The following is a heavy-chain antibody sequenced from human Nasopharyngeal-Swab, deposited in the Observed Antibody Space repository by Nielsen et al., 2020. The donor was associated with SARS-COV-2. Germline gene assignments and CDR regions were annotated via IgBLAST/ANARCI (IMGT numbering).Heavy chain of an antibody. V-gene: IGHV3-30*02. CDR1: GFTFSSYG. D-gene: IGHD5-12*01. J-gene: IGHJ6*02. CDR2: IWYDGSNK. CDR3: VTGDIVATGDYYYGMDV. Sequence: GESLKISCAASGFTFSSYGMHWVRQAPGKGLEWVAVIWYDGSNKYYADSVKGRFTISRDNSKNTLYLQMSSLRAEDTAVYYCVTGDIVATGDYYYGMDVWGQGTTVTVSS.